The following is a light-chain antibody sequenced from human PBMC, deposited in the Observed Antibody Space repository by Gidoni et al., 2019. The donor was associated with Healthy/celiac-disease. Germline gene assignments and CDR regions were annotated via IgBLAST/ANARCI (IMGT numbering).Light chain of an antibody. Sequence: EIVLTQSPGTLSLSPGESATLSCRASQSVSSYLAWYQQKPGQAPRLLIYAASNRATGIPDRFSGSGSGTDFTLTISRLEPEDFAVYYCQQYLSFWTFGQGTKVEIK. CDR2: AAS. CDR1: QSVSSY. CDR3: QQYLSFWT. J-gene: IGKJ1*01. V-gene: IGKV3-20*01.